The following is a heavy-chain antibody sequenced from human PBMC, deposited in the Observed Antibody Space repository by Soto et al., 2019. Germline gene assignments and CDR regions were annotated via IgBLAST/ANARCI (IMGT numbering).Heavy chain of an antibody. CDR1: GFTFTSSA. CDR2: IVVGSGNT. D-gene: IGHD1-26*01. Sequence: SVKVSCKASGFTFTSSAVQWVRQARGQRLEWIGRIVVGSGNTNYAQKFQERVTITRDMSTSTAYMELSSLRSEDTAVYYCAASFEYSESLAIYYFDYWGQGTLVTVSS. J-gene: IGHJ4*02. CDR3: AASFEYSESLAIYYFDY. V-gene: IGHV1-58*01.